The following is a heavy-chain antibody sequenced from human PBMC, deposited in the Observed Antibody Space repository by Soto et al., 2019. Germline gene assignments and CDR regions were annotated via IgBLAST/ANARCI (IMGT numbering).Heavy chain of an antibody. J-gene: IGHJ3*02. V-gene: IGHV3-23*01. CDR3: AHPRGYGVFDAYDI. CDR1: GFTFSTYA. Sequence: PVGSLRLSCAASGFTFSTYAMSWVRQAPGEGLEWVSAISGSGSDTYHADSVKGRFTISRDNSISTLFLQMNSLRTEDTAVYYCAHPRGYGVFDAYDIWGQGALVTVSS. CDR2: ISGSGSDT. D-gene: IGHD2-8*01.